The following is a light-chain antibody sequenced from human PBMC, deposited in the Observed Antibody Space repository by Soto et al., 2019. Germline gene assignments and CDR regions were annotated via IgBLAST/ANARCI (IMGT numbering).Light chain of an antibody. J-gene: IGLJ2*01. CDR2: GNS. Sequence: QSVLTQPPSVSGAPGQRVTISCTGSSSNIGAGYDVHWYQQLPGTAPKLLIFGNSNRPSGVRDRLSGSKSGTSASLAITGLQAEDEADYYCQSYDSSLSALIFGGGTKLTVL. V-gene: IGLV1-40*01. CDR3: QSYDSSLSALI. CDR1: SSNIGAGYD.